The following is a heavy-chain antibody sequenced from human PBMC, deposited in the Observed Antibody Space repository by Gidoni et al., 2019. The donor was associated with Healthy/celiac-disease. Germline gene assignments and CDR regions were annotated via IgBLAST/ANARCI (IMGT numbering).Heavy chain of an antibody. J-gene: IGHJ3*02. V-gene: IGHV3-13*04. CDR3: ARGYCSGGSCSERDYAFDI. CDR1: GFTFSSYD. Sequence: EVQLVESGGGLVQPGGSLRLSCAASGFTFSSYDMHWVRQATGKGLEWVSAIGTAGDTYYPGSVKGRFTISRENAKNSLYLQMNSLRAGDTAVYYCARGYCSGGSCSERDYAFDIWGQGTMVTVSS. D-gene: IGHD2-15*01. CDR2: IGTAGDT.